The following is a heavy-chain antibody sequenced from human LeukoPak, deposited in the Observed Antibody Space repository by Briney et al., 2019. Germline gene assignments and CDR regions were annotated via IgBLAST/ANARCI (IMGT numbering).Heavy chain of an antibody. Sequence: PSETLSLTCAVYGGSFSGYYWSWIRQPPGKGLEWIGEINHSGSTNYNPSLKSRVTISVDTSKNQFSLKLSSVTAADTAVYYCARERVGATPDAFDIWGQGTMVTVSS. CDR3: ARERVGATPDAFDI. V-gene: IGHV4-34*01. J-gene: IGHJ3*02. CDR2: INHSGST. D-gene: IGHD1-26*01. CDR1: GGSFSGYY.